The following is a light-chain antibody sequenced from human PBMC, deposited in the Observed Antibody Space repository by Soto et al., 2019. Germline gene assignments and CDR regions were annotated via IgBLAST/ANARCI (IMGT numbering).Light chain of an antibody. CDR3: QHYGSSPFT. CDR1: QSVSSNY. Sequence: ENVLTQSPGTLSLSPGERTTLSCRASQSVSSNYLAWYQQKPGQAPRLLVYGASIRATGIPDRFSGSGSGTDLTLTISRVEPEDFAVYYCQHYGSSPFTFGPGTRVDIK. J-gene: IGKJ3*01. V-gene: IGKV3-20*01. CDR2: GAS.